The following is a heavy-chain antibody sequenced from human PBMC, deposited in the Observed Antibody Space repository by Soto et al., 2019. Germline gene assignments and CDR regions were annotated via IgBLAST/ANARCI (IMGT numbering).Heavy chain of an antibody. J-gene: IGHJ4*02. CDR3: VRTSLVVAAATREDY. CDR2: INSDGSST. D-gene: IGHD2-15*01. Sequence: EVQLVESGGGLVQPGGSLRLSCAASGFTFSSYWMHWVRQAPGKGLVWVSRINSDGSSTSYADSVKGRFNISRDNANNTLYLQMNSLRGGDTDVYYCVRTSLVVAAATREDYWGQGTLVTVSS. CDR1: GFTFSSYW. V-gene: IGHV3-74*01.